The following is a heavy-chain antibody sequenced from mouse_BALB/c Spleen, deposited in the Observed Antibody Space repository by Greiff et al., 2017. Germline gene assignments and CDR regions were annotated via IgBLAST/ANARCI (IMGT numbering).Heavy chain of an antibody. CDR1: GFTFSSFG. CDR3: ARSHFTTAYAMDY. CDR2: ISSGSSTI. V-gene: IGHV5-17*02. D-gene: IGHD1-2*01. J-gene: IGHJ4*01. Sequence: EVQLVESGGGLVQPGGSRNLSCAASGFTFSSFGMHWVRQAPEKGLEWVAYISSGSSTIYYADTVKGRFTISRDNPKNTLFLQMTSLRSEDTAMYYCARSHFTTAYAMDYWGQGTSVTVSS.